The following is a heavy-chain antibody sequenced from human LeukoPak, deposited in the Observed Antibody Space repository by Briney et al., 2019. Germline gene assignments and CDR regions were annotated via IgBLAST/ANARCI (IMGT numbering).Heavy chain of an antibody. Sequence: GGSLRLSCAASGFTFSSYAMSWVRQAPGKGLEWVSAISGSGGSTYYADSVKGRFTISRDNSKNTLYLQMNSLRAEDTAVYYCAKSVAGTYVPRGAFDIWGQGTMVTVSS. CDR2: ISGSGGST. V-gene: IGHV3-23*01. J-gene: IGHJ3*02. CDR3: AKSVAGTYVPRGAFDI. CDR1: GFTFSSYA. D-gene: IGHD6-19*01.